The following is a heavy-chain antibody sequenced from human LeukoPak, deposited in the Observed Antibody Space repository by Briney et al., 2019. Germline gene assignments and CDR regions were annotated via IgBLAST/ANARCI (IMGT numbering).Heavy chain of an antibody. J-gene: IGHJ3*02. Sequence: PGGSLRLSCAASGFTFSSHFINWVRQAPGRGLEWVSSIGSRGNFIYYADSVKGRFTISRDNAKNSLYLHMNGLRAEDTAVYYCARERYSTIENDGLDMWGQGTMVTVSS. D-gene: IGHD3-16*02. CDR2: IGSRGNFI. CDR3: ARERYSTIENDGLDM. V-gene: IGHV3-21*01. CDR1: GFTFSSHF.